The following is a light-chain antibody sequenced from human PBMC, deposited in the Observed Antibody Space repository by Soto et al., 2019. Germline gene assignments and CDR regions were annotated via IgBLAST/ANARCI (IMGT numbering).Light chain of an antibody. CDR1: PSISSW. Sequence: DIQMTQSPSTLSASVGDRVTITCRASPSISSWLAWYQQKPGKAPKLLIYKASSLESGVPSRFSGSGSGTEFTLTISSLQPDDFATYYCQQYNSWYTFGQGTKLEIK. V-gene: IGKV1-5*03. J-gene: IGKJ2*01. CDR3: QQYNSWYT. CDR2: KAS.